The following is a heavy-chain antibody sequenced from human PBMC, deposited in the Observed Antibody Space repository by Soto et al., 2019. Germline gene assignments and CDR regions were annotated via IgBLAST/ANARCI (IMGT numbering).Heavy chain of an antibody. D-gene: IGHD3-10*01. Sequence: QLQLQESGPGLVKPSETLSLTCTVSGGSISSSSYYWGWIRQPPGKGLEWIGSIYYSGSTYYNPSLKSRVTISVDTSKNQFSLKLSSVTAADTAVYYCASPRKGLWFGENDWFDPWGQGTLVTVSS. CDR2: IYYSGST. CDR1: GGSISSSSYY. V-gene: IGHV4-39*01. CDR3: ASPRKGLWFGENDWFDP. J-gene: IGHJ5*02.